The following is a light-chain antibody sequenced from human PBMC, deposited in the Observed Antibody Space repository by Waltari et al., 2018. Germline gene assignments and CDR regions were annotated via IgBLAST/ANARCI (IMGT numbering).Light chain of an antibody. J-gene: IGKJ2*01. Sequence: IQLTQSPSSLSASVGDRVTITCRASQDINSYLTWYQQRPGKATKLLIYVSSTWQSGVPPRFSGSVAGTHFTLTISSLQAEDFATYYCQQFNSHPYTFGQGTKLDI. CDR1: QDINSY. CDR2: VSS. V-gene: IGKV1-9*01. CDR3: QQFNSHPYT.